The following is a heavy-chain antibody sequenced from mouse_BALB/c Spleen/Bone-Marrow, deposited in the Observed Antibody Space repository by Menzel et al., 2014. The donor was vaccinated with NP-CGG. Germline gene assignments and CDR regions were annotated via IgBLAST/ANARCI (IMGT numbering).Heavy chain of an antibody. CDR2: GWSGGSI. CDR3: ARKKYGYYAMDY. Sequence: QVQLQQSGPGLVAPSQSLSITCTVSGFSLTSYDIHWVRQPPGKGLEWLVVGWSGGSITYNSALKSRLSITKDNSKSQVFLKMNSLQTDDTAMYYCARKKYGYYAMDYWGQGTSVTVSS. CDR1: GFSLTSYD. J-gene: IGHJ4*01. D-gene: IGHD2-10*02. V-gene: IGHV2-6*02.